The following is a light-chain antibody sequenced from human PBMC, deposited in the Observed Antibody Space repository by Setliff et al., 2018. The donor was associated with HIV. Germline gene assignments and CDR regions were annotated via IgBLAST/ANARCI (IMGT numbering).Light chain of an antibody. V-gene: IGLV1-47*01. Sequence: QSVLTQPPSASGTPGQRVTISCSGSSSNIGSNYVYWYQQLPGTTPKLLIYRNNQRPSGVPDRFSGSKSGNTASLTISGLQAEDEADYYCSSYTIRNTLLFGTGTKVTVL. CDR1: SSNIGSNY. CDR3: SSYTIRNTLL. J-gene: IGLJ1*01. CDR2: RNN.